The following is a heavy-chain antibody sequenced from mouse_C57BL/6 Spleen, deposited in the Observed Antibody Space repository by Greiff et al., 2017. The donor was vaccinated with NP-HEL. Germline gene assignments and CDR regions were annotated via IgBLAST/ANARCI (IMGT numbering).Heavy chain of an antibody. Sequence: EVQGVESGGGLVKPGGSLKLSCAASGFTFSSYTMSWVRQTPEKRLEWVATISGGGGNTYYPDSVKGRFTISRDNAKNTLYLQMSSLRSEDTALYYCARLYSSGYVWFAYWGQGTLVTVSA. CDR2: ISGGGGNT. CDR3: ARLYSSGYVWFAY. D-gene: IGHD3-2*02. J-gene: IGHJ3*01. CDR1: GFTFSSYT. V-gene: IGHV5-9*01.